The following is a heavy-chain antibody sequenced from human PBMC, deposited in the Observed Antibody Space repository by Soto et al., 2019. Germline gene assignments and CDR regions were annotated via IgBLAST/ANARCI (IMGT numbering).Heavy chain of an antibody. D-gene: IGHD3-3*01. CDR2: IFPGDSAT. CDR3: ARLRLEWTLLY. Sequence: GESLKISCKGSGCSFTNYWIVWVRQMPGKGLEWMGIIFPGDSATEYSPSSQGQVSISVDKSFSTAYLQWTSLKATDTAMYYCARLRLEWTLLYWGRGTLVTVSS. V-gene: IGHV5-51*01. CDR1: GCSFTNYW. J-gene: IGHJ4*02.